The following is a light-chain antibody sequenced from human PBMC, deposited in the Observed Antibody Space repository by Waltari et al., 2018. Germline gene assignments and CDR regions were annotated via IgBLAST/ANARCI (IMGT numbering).Light chain of an antibody. CDR2: KAA. V-gene: IGKV1-5*03. Sequence: DIQMTQSPSTLSASVGDRVTITCRASQSISSWLAWYQQKPGKAPKLPIYKAASLETGVPSRVGVSGSGTEFTLTISSLQPDDFATYYCQQYNSYPWTFGQGTKVEVK. J-gene: IGKJ1*01. CDR1: QSISSW. CDR3: QQYNSYPWT.